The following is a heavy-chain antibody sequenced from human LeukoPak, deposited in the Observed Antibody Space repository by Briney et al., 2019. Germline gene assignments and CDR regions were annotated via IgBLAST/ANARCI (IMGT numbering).Heavy chain of an antibody. J-gene: IGHJ4*02. V-gene: IGHV4-31*11. D-gene: IGHD5-18*01. Sequence: SQTLSLTCAVSGGSISSGGYSWSWIRQPPGKGLEWIGYIYYSGRTYYYPSLKSRVSMSLDTSKNQFSLNLNSVTAADTAVYYCARGRDTWADYWSQGTLVTVSS. CDR3: ARGRDTWADY. CDR2: IYYSGRT. CDR1: GGSISSGGYS.